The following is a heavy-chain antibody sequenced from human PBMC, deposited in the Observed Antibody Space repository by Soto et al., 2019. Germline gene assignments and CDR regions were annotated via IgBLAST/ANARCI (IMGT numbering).Heavy chain of an antibody. CDR2: INPNSGGT. D-gene: IGHD3-10*01. J-gene: IGHJ3*02. CDR1: GSPLTIYY. V-gene: IGHV1-2*02. CDR3: ASHYGSGSYPTAFDI. Sequence: VKGPCAASGSPLTIYYGHSLRRTAGQGLEWMGWINPNSGGTNYAQKFQGRVTMTRDTSISTAYMELSRLRSADTAVYYCASHYGSGSYPTAFDIWGEGTMV.